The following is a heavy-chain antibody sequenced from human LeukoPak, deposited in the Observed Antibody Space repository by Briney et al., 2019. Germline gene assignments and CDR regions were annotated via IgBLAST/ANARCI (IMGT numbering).Heavy chain of an antibody. CDR2: LYFSGNP. D-gene: IGHD3-22*01. J-gene: IGHJ4*02. V-gene: IGHV4-39*07. CDR3: ARGGNSSGFYYYFDY. CDR1: GASVSSSDYY. Sequence: SETLSLTCTVSGASVSSSDYYWGWIRQPPGMRLEWIGNLYFSGNPYYNPSLKSRVTISVDRSKNQFSLKLTSVTAADTAVYYCARGGNSSGFYYYFDYWGQGTLVTVSS.